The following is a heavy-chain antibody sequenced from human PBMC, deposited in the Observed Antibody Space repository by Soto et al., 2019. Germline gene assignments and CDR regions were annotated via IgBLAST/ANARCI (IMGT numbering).Heavy chain of an antibody. Sequence: EVQLVESGGGSVQRGGSLRLSCTASGLIFSTNSLNWVRQAPGKGLEWISYIDSGGTTIFYADSVKGRFTISRDDANDSLYLQMNGLRDEDTALYYCAITSRGSLRPYWGQGTLVSVSS. CDR3: AITSRGSLRPY. CDR1: GLIFSTNS. D-gene: IGHD1-26*01. CDR2: IDSGGTTI. J-gene: IGHJ4*02. V-gene: IGHV3-48*02.